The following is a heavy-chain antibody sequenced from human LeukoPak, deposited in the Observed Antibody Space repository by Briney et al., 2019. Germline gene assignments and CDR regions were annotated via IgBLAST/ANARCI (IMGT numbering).Heavy chain of an antibody. V-gene: IGHV3-43*02. D-gene: IGHD3-10*01. J-gene: IGHJ4*02. CDR3: AKDITMVRGVIAPFGY. Sequence: GGSLRLSCAASGFTFDDYAMHWVRQAPGKGLEWVSLISGDGGSTYYADSVKGRFTISRDNSKNSLSLQMNSLRTEDTALYYCAKDITMVRGVIAPFGYWGQGTLVTVSS. CDR2: ISGDGGST. CDR1: GFTFDDYA.